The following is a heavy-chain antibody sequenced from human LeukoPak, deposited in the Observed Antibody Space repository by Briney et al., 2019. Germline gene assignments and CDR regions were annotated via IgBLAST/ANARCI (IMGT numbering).Heavy chain of an antibody. D-gene: IGHD6-19*01. V-gene: IGHV4-30-2*01. CDR1: GGSISSGGYS. J-gene: IGHJ4*02. CDR2: IYHSGST. CDR3: ARVGSGWYDY. Sequence: PSQTLSLTCAVSGGSISSGGYSWRWIRQPPGKGLEWIGYIYHSGSTYYNPSLKSRVTISVGRSKNQFSLKLSSVTAADTAVYYCARVGSGWYDYWGQGTLVTVSS.